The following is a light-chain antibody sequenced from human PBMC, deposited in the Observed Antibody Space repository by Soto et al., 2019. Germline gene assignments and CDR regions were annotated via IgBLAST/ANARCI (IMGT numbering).Light chain of an antibody. V-gene: IGLV1-51*01. CDR1: SSNIGNNY. J-gene: IGLJ2*01. Sequence: QSVLTQPPSVSAAPGQTVTISCSGSSSNIGNNYVSWYQQLPGTAPKLLIYDNNKRPSGIPGRFSGSKSGTSATLGITGLQTGDEADYYCGPWDSSRSAGVFGGGTKVTVL. CDR2: DNN. CDR3: GPWDSSRSAGV.